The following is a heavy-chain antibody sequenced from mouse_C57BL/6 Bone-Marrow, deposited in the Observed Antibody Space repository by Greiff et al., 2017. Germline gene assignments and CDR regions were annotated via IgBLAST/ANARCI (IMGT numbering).Heavy chain of an antibody. Sequence: VQLQQSGAELVRPGASVKLSCTASGFNIKDDYMHWVKQRPEQGLEWIGWIDPENGDTEYASKFQGKATITADTSSNTAYLQLSSLTSEDTAVYYCTNYYCSKWYCDVWGTETTVSVSS. V-gene: IGHV14-4*01. D-gene: IGHD1-1*01. J-gene: IGHJ1*03. CDR3: TNYYCSKWYCDV. CDR2: IDPENGDT. CDR1: GFNIKDDY.